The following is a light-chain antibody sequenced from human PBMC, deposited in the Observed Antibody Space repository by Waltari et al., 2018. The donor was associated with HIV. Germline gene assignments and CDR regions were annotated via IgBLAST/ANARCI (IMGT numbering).Light chain of an antibody. J-gene: IGLJ2*01. CDR2: RDS. CDR3: QVWDSRRVV. CDR1: NIGSKN. Sequence: SYELTQPLSVSVALGQTARITCGGNNIGSKNVHWYQQKPGQAPVPVIYRDSNRPSGIPERFSGSNSGNTATLTISRAQVGDEADYYCQVWDSRRVVFGGGTKLTVL. V-gene: IGLV3-9*01.